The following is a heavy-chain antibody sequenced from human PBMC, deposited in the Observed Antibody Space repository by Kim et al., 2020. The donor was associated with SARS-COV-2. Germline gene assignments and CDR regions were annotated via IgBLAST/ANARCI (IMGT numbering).Heavy chain of an antibody. Sequence: GGSLRLSCAASGFTFSSYSMNWVRQAPGKGLEWVSSISSSSGYIYYADSVKGRFTISRDNAKNSLYLQMNSLRAEDTAVYYCASPNYYWGQGTLVTVSS. CDR3: ASPNYY. J-gene: IGHJ4*02. CDR1: GFTFSSYS. D-gene: IGHD3-10*01. CDR2: ISSSSGYI. V-gene: IGHV3-21*01.